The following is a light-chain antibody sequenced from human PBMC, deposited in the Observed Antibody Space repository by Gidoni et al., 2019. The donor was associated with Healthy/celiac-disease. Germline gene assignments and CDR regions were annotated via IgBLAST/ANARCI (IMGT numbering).Light chain of an antibody. V-gene: IGLV2-11*01. Sequence: QSALTQPRSVSGSPGQSVTISCTGTRSDVGGYNYVSWYQQHPDKAPKLMIYDVSKRPSGVPYRFSGSKSGNTASLTISGLQAEDEADYYCCSYAGSLWAFGGGTKLTVL. CDR1: RSDVGGYNY. J-gene: IGLJ3*02. CDR2: DVS. CDR3: CSYAGSLWA.